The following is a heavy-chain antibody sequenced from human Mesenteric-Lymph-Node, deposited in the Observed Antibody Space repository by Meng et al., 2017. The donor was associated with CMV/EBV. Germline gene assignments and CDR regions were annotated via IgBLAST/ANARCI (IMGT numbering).Heavy chain of an antibody. CDR3: ARKASGWSLFDY. J-gene: IGHJ4*02. CDR2: INAANGNT. D-gene: IGHD6-19*01. Sequence: CTASGYTFTTYTMHWVRQAPGQRLEWMGWINAANGNTQYSQKFRDRVTITRDTSANTAYMDLSSLRSEDTAVYYCARKASGWSLFDYWGQGTLVTVSS. CDR1: GYTFTTYT. V-gene: IGHV1-3*01.